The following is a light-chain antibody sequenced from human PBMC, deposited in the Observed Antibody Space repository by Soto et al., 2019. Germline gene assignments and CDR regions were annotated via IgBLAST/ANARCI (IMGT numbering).Light chain of an antibody. CDR2: GAS. CDR3: QQYGRSPRT. J-gene: IGKJ1*01. CDR1: QSVSSN. Sequence: IVITRSPAFVLVSPGERATLSCRASQSVSSNLAWYQQKPGQAPRLLIYGASSRATGIPDRFSGSGSGTDFTLTISRLEPEDFAVYYCQQYGRSPRTFGQGTKVDIK. V-gene: IGKV3-20*01.